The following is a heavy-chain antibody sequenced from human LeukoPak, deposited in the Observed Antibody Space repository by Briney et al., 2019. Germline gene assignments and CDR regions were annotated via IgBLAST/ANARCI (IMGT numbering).Heavy chain of an antibody. V-gene: IGHV1-69*05. Sequence: GASVKVSCKASGGTFSSYAISWVRQAPGQGLEWMGGIIPIFGTANYAQKFQGRVTITTDESTSTAYMELSSLRSEDTAVYYCARVIGSYGDYWFDPWGQGTLVTVSS. CDR3: ARVIGSYGDYWFDP. D-gene: IGHD4-17*01. CDR1: GGTFSSYA. J-gene: IGHJ5*02. CDR2: IIPIFGTA.